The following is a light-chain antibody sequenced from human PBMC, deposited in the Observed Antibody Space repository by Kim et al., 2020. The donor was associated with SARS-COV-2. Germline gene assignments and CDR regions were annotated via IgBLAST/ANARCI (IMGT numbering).Light chain of an antibody. CDR1: QSVTTN. CDR2: SAS. V-gene: IGKV3-15*01. J-gene: IGKJ1*01. Sequence: EIVMTQSPATLSVSPGERATLSCRASQSVTTNLGWYQQKPGQAPRLLIYSASTRATGIPARFSGSGSGTEFTLTISSLQSEDFAVYYCQQSNNWPRTFGQGTKVDIK. CDR3: QQSNNWPRT.